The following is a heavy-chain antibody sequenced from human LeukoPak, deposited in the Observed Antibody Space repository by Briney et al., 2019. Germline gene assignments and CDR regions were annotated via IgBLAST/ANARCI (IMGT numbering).Heavy chain of an antibody. CDR3: ARGYSGTSLGYFDY. D-gene: IGHD6-13*01. CDR2: VSSDGYVK. CDR1: GFTFSSYG. Sequence: GGSLILSCAASGFTFSSYGIHWVRQAPGKGLEWVAAVSSDGYVKYYADSVKGRFTISRDTSKNTVYLQMNGLGADDTAFYSCARGYSGTSLGYFDYWGQGTLVTVSS. J-gene: IGHJ4*02. V-gene: IGHV3-30*03.